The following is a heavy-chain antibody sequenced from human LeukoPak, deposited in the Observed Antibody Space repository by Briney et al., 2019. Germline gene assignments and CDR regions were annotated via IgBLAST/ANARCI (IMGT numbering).Heavy chain of an antibody. D-gene: IGHD3-22*01. CDR1: VGTVSSGCYT. Sequence: PSETLSLTCAVSVGTVSSGCYTWSWIRQPPGKGLEWSGYSYHSGSTYYNPSLKSRVTISVDRSKNQFSLKLSSVTAADTAVYYCARMSYYDSSGFYLYYFDYWGQGTLVTVSS. CDR2: SYHSGST. J-gene: IGHJ4*02. V-gene: IGHV4-30-2*01. CDR3: ARMSYYDSSGFYLYYFDY.